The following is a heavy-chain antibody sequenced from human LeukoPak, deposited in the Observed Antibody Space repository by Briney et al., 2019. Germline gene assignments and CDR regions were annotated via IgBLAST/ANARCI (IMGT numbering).Heavy chain of an antibody. CDR1: GFTFSSYS. J-gene: IGHJ6*03. Sequence: GGSLRLSCAASGFTFSSYSMNWVRQAPGKGLEWVSSISSSSSYIYYADSVKGRSTISRDNAKNSLYLQMNSLRAEDTAVYYCARALSAYCGGDCYFNDYYYYYMDVWGKGTTVTVSS. D-gene: IGHD2-21*01. CDR3: ARALSAYCGGDCYFNDYYYYYMDV. V-gene: IGHV3-21*01. CDR2: ISSSSSYI.